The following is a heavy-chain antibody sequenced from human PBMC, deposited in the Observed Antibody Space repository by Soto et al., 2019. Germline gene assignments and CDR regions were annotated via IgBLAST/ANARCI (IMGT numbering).Heavy chain of an antibody. Sequence: LRLSCAASGFTFSINAMSWVRQAPGKGLEWVSAISANGQGIYYADSVRGRFTISRDNSKNTVFLHMDSLRAEDTAVYYCAKDRDYPRDQFHYWGQGTLVTVSS. CDR3: AKDRDYPRDQFHY. J-gene: IGHJ4*02. D-gene: IGHD2-2*01. V-gene: IGHV3-23*01. CDR2: ISANGQGI. CDR1: GFTFSINA.